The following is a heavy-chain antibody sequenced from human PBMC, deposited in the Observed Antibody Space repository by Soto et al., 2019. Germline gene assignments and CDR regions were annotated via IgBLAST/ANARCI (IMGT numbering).Heavy chain of an antibody. D-gene: IGHD4-4*01. Sequence: QVQLVESGGGLVKPGGSLRLSCAASGVTFSDYYMSWIRQAPGKGLEWVSYISSSGSTIYYAESAKGRFTISRDNAKKSLYLQMNSLRAEDTAVYYCAREASNYYPTDYWGQGTLVTVSS. CDR1: GVTFSDYY. CDR2: ISSSGSTI. V-gene: IGHV3-11*01. J-gene: IGHJ4*02. CDR3: AREASNYYPTDY.